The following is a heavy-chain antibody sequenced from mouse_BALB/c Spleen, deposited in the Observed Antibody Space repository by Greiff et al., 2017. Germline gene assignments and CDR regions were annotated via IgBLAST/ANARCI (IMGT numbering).Heavy chain of an antibody. J-gene: IGHJ4*01. V-gene: IGHV1S135*01. CDR2: IDPYNGGT. D-gene: IGHD2-4*01. CDR1: GYAFTSYN. CDR3: AREMITYYAMDY. Sequence: EVKVVESGPELVKPGASVKVSCKASGYAFTSYNMYWVKQSHGKSLEWIGYIDPYNGGTSYNQKFKGKATLTVDKSSSTAYMHLNSLTSEDSAVYYCAREMITYYAMDYWGQGTSVTVSS.